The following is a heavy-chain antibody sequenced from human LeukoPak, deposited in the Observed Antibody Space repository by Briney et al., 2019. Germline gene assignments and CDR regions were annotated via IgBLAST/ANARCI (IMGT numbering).Heavy chain of an antibody. D-gene: IGHD2/OR15-2a*01. J-gene: IGHJ4*02. V-gene: IGHV4-61*05. CDR3: AGHHPRNTVDF. Sequence: TSETLSLTCTVSGGSFSGSNYYWGWIRQPPGKGLEWIAYISDIGSINYNPSLKSRVTISLDTSKNQFSLKLSSVTAADTAVYYCAGHHPRNTVDFWGQGTLVTVSS. CDR2: ISDIGSI. CDR1: GGSFSGSNYY.